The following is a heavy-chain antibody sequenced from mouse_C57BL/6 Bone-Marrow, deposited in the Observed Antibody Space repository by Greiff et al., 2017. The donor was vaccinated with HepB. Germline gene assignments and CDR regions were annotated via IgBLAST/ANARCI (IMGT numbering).Heavy chain of an antibody. D-gene: IGHD2-3*01. J-gene: IGHJ2*01. CDR3: ARYPLYVDY. CDR1: GFTFSSYA. V-gene: IGHV5-4*03. CDR2: ISDGGSYT. Sequence: EVKLVESGGGLVKPGGSLKLSCAASGFTFSSYAMSWVRQTPEKRLEWVATISDGGSYTYYPDNVKGRFTISRDNAKNNLYLQMSHLKSEDTAMYYCARYPLYVDYWGQGTTLTVSA.